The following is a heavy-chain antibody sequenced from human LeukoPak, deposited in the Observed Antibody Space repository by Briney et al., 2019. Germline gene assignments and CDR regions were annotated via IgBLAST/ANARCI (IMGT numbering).Heavy chain of an antibody. CDR3: AKASPMITFGGVSLFDY. J-gene: IGHJ4*02. CDR1: GLTFDDYA. Sequence: GGPLRLSCAASGLTFDDYAMHWVRQAPGKALEWVSGISWNSGSIGYADSVKGRFTISSDNAKNSLYLQMNSLRAEDTAVYYCAKASPMITFGGVSLFDYWGQGTLVTVSS. CDR2: ISWNSGSI. D-gene: IGHD3-16*01. V-gene: IGHV3-9*01.